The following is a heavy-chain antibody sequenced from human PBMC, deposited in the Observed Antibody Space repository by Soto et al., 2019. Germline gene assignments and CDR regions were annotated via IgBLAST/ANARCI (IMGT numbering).Heavy chain of an antibody. J-gene: IGHJ4*02. V-gene: IGHV1-2*02. D-gene: IGHD6-6*01. CDR2: VNPNTGGT. Sequence: PMEVPSKASGYTVTGSYMHWVRQAPGQGLEWMGWVNPNTGGTNYAQKFQGRVTMTRDTSISTAYMELSRLSSDDTAVFYCARGGYSSSSPSDYWGQGTLVTVSS. CDR3: ARGGYSSSSPSDY. CDR1: GYTVTGSY.